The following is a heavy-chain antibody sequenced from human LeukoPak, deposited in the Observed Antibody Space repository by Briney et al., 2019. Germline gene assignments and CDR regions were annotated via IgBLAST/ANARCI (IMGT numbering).Heavy chain of an antibody. V-gene: IGHV4-39*01. D-gene: IGHD6-13*01. J-gene: IGHJ4*02. Sequence: PSETLSLTCSVSGASISSGSNYWGWIRQPLGKTLEWIGSIYSSGSTYYNPSLKSRVTISVDTSKNQFSLKLSSVTAADTAVYYCARLSSSSWFDYWGQGTLVTVSS. CDR2: IYSSGST. CDR1: GASISSGSNY. CDR3: ARLSSSSWFDY.